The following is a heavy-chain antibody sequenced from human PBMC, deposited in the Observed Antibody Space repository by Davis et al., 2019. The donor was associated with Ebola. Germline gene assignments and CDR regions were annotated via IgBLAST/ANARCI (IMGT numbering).Heavy chain of an antibody. CDR3: ARGPLVHAIRYYYGMDV. CDR1: GGSISSYY. J-gene: IGHJ6*02. CDR2: INHSGST. V-gene: IGHV4-34*01. D-gene: IGHD2-8*01. Sequence: SETLSLTCTVSGGSISSYYWSWIRQPPGKGLEWIGEINHSGSTNYNPSLKSRVTISVDTSKNQFSLKLSSVTAADTAVYYCARGPLVHAIRYYYGMDVCGQETTVTVSS.